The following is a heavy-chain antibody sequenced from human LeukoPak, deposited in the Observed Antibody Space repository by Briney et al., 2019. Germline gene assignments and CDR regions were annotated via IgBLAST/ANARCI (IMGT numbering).Heavy chain of an antibody. CDR2: IDPGGGGT. CDR3: ASYGSGSHSWFDY. D-gene: IGHD3-10*01. Sequence: GASVKVSCKASGYTFTSYGISWVRQAPGQGLEWMGIIDPGGGGTTYAQKFLGRVTMTRDMSTSTVYMELSSLRSDDTAVYYCASYGSGSHSWFDYWGQGTLVTVSS. J-gene: IGHJ4*02. CDR1: GYTFTSYG. V-gene: IGHV1-46*01.